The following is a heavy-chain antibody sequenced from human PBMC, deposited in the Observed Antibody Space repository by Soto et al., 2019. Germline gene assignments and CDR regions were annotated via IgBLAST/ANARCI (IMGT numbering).Heavy chain of an antibody. CDR3: VREDSAWDSRGSFDF. CDR1: GFTFSSYA. J-gene: IGHJ3*01. V-gene: IGHV3-23*01. D-gene: IGHD6-19*01. CDR2: ISGGGDST. Sequence: EVQLLESGGGLIQPGGSLRLSCAASGFTFSSYAMSWVRQAPGKGLDWVSAISGGGDSTYYAVSVKGRFTISRDNSKNTLYLQMNSLRAEDTAIYYCVREDSAWDSRGSFDFWGRGTMVTVS.